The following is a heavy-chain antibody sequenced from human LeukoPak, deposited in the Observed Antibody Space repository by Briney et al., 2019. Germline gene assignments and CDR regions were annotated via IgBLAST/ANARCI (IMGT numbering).Heavy chain of an antibody. CDR2: IIPIFGTA. J-gene: IGHJ4*02. CDR3: ARVVSGRYYFDY. Sequence: ASVKVSCKASGGTFSSHAISWVRQAPGQGLEWMGGIIPIFGTANYAQKFQGRVTITADESTSTAYMELSSLRSEDTAVYYCARVVSGRYYFDYWGQGTLVTVSS. D-gene: IGHD3-3*01. V-gene: IGHV1-69*13. CDR1: GGTFSSHA.